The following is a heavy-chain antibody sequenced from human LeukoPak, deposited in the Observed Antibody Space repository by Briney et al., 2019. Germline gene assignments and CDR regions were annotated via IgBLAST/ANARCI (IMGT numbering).Heavy chain of an antibody. Sequence: ASVKVSCKASGYTFTSYGISWVRQAPGQGLEWMGWISAYNGNTNYAQKLQGRVTMTTDTSTSTAYMELRSVRSDDTAVYYCSGGYCSGGSCYVLSYWGQGTLVTVSS. CDR1: GYTFTSYG. CDR3: SGGYCSGGSCYVLSY. J-gene: IGHJ4*02. V-gene: IGHV1-18*01. D-gene: IGHD2-15*01. CDR2: ISAYNGNT.